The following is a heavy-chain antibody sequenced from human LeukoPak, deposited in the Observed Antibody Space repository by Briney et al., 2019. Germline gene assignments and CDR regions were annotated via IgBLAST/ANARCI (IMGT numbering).Heavy chain of an antibody. V-gene: IGHV4-59*08. CDR1: SGSISSYF. CDR3: ARPYTSGWYGLFDF. CDR2: ISYSGST. Sequence: PSETLSLTRSVSSGSISSYFWSWMRQPPGKGLEWIGSISYSGSTKYNPSLKSRVTISVDTSKNQFSLKLNSVTAADTAVYYCARPYTSGWYGLFDFWGQGTMVTVSS. J-gene: IGHJ3*01. D-gene: IGHD6-19*01.